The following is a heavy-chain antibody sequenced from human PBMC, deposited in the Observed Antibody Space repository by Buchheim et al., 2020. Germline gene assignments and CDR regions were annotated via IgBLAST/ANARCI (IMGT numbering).Heavy chain of an antibody. J-gene: IGHJ6*03. D-gene: IGHD5-18*01. Sequence: QVQLRQWGAGLLKPSETLSLTCAVYGGSFSGYYWSWIRQPPGKGLEWIGEINHSGSTNYNPSLKSRVTISVDTSKNQFSLKLSSVTAADTAVYFCATLSARRGYSYGNFYYMDVWGKGTT. V-gene: IGHV4-34*01. CDR1: GGSFSGYY. CDR2: INHSGST. CDR3: ATLSARRGYSYGNFYYMDV.